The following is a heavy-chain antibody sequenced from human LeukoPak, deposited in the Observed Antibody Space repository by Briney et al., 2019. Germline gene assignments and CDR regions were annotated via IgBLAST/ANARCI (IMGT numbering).Heavy chain of an antibody. V-gene: IGHV3-21*01. D-gene: IGHD3-16*01. CDR1: GFTLSSYC. J-gene: IGHJ6*02. CDR2: ISSSSSYK. Sequence: GGSLRLSCAASGFTLSSYCMNWVRQAPGKGLEWVSWISSSSSYKYYADSVKGRFTISRDNAKNSLYLQMNSLRAEDTAVYYCARHSGGYYCGMDVWGQGTTVTVSS. CDR3: ARHSGGYYCGMDV.